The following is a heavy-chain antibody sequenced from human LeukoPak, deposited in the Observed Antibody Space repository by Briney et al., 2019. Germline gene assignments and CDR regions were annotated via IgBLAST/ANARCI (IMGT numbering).Heavy chain of an antibody. D-gene: IGHD3-22*01. CDR3: AHYYDSRGKAPGAFDI. V-gene: IGHV3-23*01. CDR2: LSGSGDST. Sequence: GGSLRLSCAASGFSFSNYSMSWVRQAPGKGLEWVSGLSGSGDSTYYADSVRGRFTISKDNSKNTLYLQMNSLRAEDTAVYYCAHYYDSRGKAPGAFDIWGQGTMVTVSS. J-gene: IGHJ3*02. CDR1: GFSFSNYS.